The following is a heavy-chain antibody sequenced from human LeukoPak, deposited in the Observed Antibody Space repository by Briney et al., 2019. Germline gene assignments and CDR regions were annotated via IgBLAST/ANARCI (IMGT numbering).Heavy chain of an antibody. CDR1: GFTFSSYA. CDR2: ISGSGGST. Sequence: GGSLRLSCAASGFTFSSYAMSWVRQAPGKGLEWVSAISGSGGSTYYADSVKGRFTISRDNSKNTLYLQINSLRAEDTAVYYCAKPHIDSYYYDSSGYFDYWGQGTLVTVSS. CDR3: AKPHIDSYYYDSSGYFDY. D-gene: IGHD3-22*01. V-gene: IGHV3-23*01. J-gene: IGHJ4*02.